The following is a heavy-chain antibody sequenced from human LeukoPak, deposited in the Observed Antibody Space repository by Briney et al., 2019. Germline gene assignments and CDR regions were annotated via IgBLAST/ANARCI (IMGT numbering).Heavy chain of an antibody. J-gene: IGHJ4*02. CDR1: GGTFSSYA. D-gene: IGHD6-6*01. CDR3: ASVSSSSSTFDY. Sequence: SVKVSCKASGGTFSSYAISWVRQAPGQGLEWMGGIIPIFGTANYAQKFQGRVTITTDESTSTAYMELSSLRSEDTAVYYCASVSSSSSTFDYWGQGTLVTVSS. V-gene: IGHV1-69*05. CDR2: IIPIFGTA.